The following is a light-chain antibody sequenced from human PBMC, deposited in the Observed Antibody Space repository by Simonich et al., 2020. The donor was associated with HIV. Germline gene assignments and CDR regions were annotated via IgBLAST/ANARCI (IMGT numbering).Light chain of an antibody. Sequence: DIQMTQSPSSLSASVGDRVTITCQASQDISNSLNWYQQKPGKAPKLLIFDASNLETGVPSRFSGSASGTDFTLTISSLQPEDIATYYCQQYHHLPLTFAGGTKVEIK. CDR1: QDISNS. J-gene: IGKJ4*01. CDR3: QQYHHLPLT. CDR2: DAS. V-gene: IGKV1-33*01.